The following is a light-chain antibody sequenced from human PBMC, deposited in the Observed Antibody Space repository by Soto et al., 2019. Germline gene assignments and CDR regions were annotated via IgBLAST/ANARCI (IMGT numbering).Light chain of an antibody. CDR2: EVS. Sequence: QSALTQPPSASGSPGQSVTISCTGTSSDVGGYNYVSWYQHHPGKAPKLIIYEVSKRPSGVPDRFSGSKSGNTASLTVSGLPAEDEADYCCSSYAGSNNVIFGGGTKLTVL. CDR3: SSYAGSNNVI. J-gene: IGLJ2*01. CDR1: SSDVGGYNY. V-gene: IGLV2-8*01.